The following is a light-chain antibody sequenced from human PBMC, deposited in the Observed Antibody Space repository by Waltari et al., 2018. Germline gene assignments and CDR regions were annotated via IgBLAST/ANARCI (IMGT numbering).Light chain of an antibody. J-gene: IGKJ5*01. CDR2: DAS. V-gene: IGKV3-11*01. CDR3: QQRSNWPIT. CDR1: QSVSSY. Sequence: SCRASQSVSSYLAWYQQKPGQSPRLLIYDASNRATGIPARFSGSWSGTDFTLTISSLDPEDFAVYYCQQRSNWPITFGQGTRLEIK.